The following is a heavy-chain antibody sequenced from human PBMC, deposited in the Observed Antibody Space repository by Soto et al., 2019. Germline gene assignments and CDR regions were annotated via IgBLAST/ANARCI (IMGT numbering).Heavy chain of an antibody. CDR1: GFTFSTFV. CDR3: AKGGHMIVVVLDY. D-gene: IGHD3-22*01. CDR2: ITGSGKSA. J-gene: IGHJ4*02. Sequence: PGGSLRLSCAASGFTFSTFVMTWVRQVPGEGLEWISSITGSGKSAYYADSVKGRVTISRDNSKNTLYLQISSLGVDDTAVYHCAKGGHMIVVVLDYWGQGTLVTVSS. V-gene: IGHV3-23*01.